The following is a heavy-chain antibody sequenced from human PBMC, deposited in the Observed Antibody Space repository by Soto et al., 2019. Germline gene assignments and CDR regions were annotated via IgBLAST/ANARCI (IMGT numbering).Heavy chain of an antibody. V-gene: IGHV2-5*02. CDR1: GSSLSTSRVG. CDR3: AHIMITFGGVSALDAFDF. CDR2: IYWDDDK. J-gene: IGHJ3*01. D-gene: IGHD3-16*01. Sequence: SGPTLVNPTQTLTLTCTFSGSSLSTSRVGVGWIRQPPGKALEWLAIIYWDDDKRYSPSLESRLAITKDTSKNQVVLTMTNLDPEDTATYYCAHIMITFGGVSALDAFDFWGQGTMVTVSS.